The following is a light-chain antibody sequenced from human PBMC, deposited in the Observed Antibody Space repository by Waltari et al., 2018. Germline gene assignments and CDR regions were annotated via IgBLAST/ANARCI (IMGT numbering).Light chain of an antibody. CDR1: RSVSLNN. J-gene: IGKJ1*01. CDR3: HQYGSSPQT. CDR2: GIS. V-gene: IGKV3-20*01. Sequence: ENVLTQSPGTLSLSQGERATLPCRVSRSVSLNNLAWYQQKPCRAPRLLIHGISSRATGIPDRFSGSGSGTDFTLTISRLEPEDFAVYYCHQYGSSPQTFGQGTKVEVK.